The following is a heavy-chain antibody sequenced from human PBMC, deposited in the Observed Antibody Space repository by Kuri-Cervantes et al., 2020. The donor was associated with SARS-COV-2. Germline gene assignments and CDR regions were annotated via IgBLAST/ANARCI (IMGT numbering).Heavy chain of an antibody. D-gene: IGHD3-16*01. J-gene: IGHJ4*02. CDR1: GGSFSGYY. CDR2: INHSGST. CDR3: AIHYDYVWGSSWFDY. V-gene: IGHV4-34*01. Sequence: SETLSLTCAVYGGSFSGYYWSWIRQPPGKGLEWIGEINHSGSTNYNPSLKSRVTISVDTSKNQFSLKLSSVTAADTAVYYCAIHYDYVWGSSWFDYWGQGTLVTVSS.